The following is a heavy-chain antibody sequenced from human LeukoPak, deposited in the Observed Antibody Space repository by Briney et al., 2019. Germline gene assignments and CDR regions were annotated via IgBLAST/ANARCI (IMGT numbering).Heavy chain of an antibody. CDR3: ARRVRYYYGSGSYYEYYFDY. CDR2: MNPNSGNT. V-gene: IGHV1-8*01. D-gene: IGHD3-10*01. CDR1: GYTFTSYD. J-gene: IGHJ4*02. Sequence: ASVKVSCKASGYTFTSYDINWVRQATGQGLEWMGWMNPNSGNTGYAQKFQGRVTMTRNTSISTAYMELSSLRSEDTAVYYCARRVRYYYGSGSYYEYYFDYWGRGTLVTVSS.